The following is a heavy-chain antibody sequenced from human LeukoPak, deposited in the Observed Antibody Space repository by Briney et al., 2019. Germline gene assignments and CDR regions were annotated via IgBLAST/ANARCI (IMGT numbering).Heavy chain of an antibody. CDR3: TRGAPPHYDILTGYYIGYYFDY. CDR2: IRYDGSNK. J-gene: IGHJ4*02. D-gene: IGHD3-9*01. Sequence: GGSLRLSCAASGFTFSSYGMHWVRQAPGKGLEWVAFIRYDGSNKYYADSVKGRFTISRDDSKSIAYLQMNSLKTEDTAVYYCTRGAPPHYDILTGYYIGYYFDYWGQGTLVTVSS. CDR1: GFTFSSYG. V-gene: IGHV3-30*02.